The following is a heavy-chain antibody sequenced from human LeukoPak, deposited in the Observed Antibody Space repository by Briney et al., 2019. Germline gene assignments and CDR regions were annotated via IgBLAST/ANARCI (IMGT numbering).Heavy chain of an antibody. CDR1: GASISSYY. V-gene: IGHV4-4*07. Sequence: SETLSLTCTVSGASISSYYWSWIRQPAGKGLEWVGRIYTSGRINYNPSLKSRVTMSVDTSKNQFSLKLNSMTAADTAVYYCARDESILTGYYSDYWGQGTLVTVSS. D-gene: IGHD3-9*01. CDR2: IYTSGRI. J-gene: IGHJ4*02. CDR3: ARDESILTGYYSDY.